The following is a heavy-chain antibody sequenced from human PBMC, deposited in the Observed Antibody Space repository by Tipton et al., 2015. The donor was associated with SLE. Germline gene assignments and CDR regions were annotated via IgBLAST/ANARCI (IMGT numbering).Heavy chain of an antibody. D-gene: IGHD3-10*01. CDR1: GGSISGYY. CDR2: IHSSGST. V-gene: IGHV4-59*08. J-gene: IGHJ6*02. Sequence: TLSLTCTVSGGSISGYYWSWIRQPPGKGLEWIAYIHSSGSTNYNPSLKSRATISVGTSRNQFSLNLNSVTAADTATYYCARQRLRLLSPLDAWGQGTTVTVSS. CDR3: ARQRLRLLSPLDA.